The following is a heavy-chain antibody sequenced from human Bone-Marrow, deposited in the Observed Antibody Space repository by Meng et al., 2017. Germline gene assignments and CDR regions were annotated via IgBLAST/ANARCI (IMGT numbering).Heavy chain of an antibody. CDR2: INPNSGGT. J-gene: IGHJ4*02. D-gene: IGHD1-26*01. CDR1: GYTLTGYY. CDR3: ARVRWELPDY. Sequence: VRRVESGAEVEKPGASVKVSVKASGYTLTGYYMHWVRQAPGQGLEWMGRINPNSGGTNYAQKFQGRVTMTRDTSISTAYMELSRLRSDDTAVYYCARVRWELPDYWGQGTLVTVSS. V-gene: IGHV1-2*06.